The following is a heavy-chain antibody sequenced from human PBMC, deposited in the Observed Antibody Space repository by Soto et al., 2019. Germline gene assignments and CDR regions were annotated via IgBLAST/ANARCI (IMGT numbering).Heavy chain of an antibody. Sequence: LSLTCAVSGGSMSRGGQSWSWIRQPPGKGLEWLGFIYYTGSTYYNPSLKSRVTLSVDTSKNQFSLKLSSVTAADTAVYYCARGGDSSSYGDYWGQGTLVTVSS. D-gene: IGHD6-13*01. CDR3: ARGGDSSSYGDY. V-gene: IGHV4-30-2*01. CDR2: IYYTGST. J-gene: IGHJ4*02. CDR1: GGSMSRGGQS.